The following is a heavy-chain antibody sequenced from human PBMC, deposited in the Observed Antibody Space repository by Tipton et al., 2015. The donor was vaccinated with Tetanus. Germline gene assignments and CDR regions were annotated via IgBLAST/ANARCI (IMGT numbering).Heavy chain of an antibody. CDR3: AKVSAPGTIATGNFDY. J-gene: IGHJ4*02. D-gene: IGHD1-1*01. CDR2: MYPGGSAT. Sequence: QLVQSGAEVKKPGESLKISCQGSGYSFNIYWIAWVRQMPGKGLEWMGIMYPGGSATTYSPSFQGQVTFSADRSINTAYLQWSSLKASDTATYYCAKVSAPGTIATGNFDYWGQGTPVTVSS. V-gene: IGHV5-51*01. CDR1: GYSFNIYW.